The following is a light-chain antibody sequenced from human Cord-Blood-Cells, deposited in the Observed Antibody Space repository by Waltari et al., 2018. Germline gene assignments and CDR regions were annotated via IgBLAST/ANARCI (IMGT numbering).Light chain of an antibody. V-gene: IGLV2-14*01. J-gene: IGLJ1*01. CDR3: SSYTSSSTQV. Sequence: QSALTQPASVSGSPGQWITISCPGTSRDVGGYNYVSWYQQHPGKAPKLMIYEVSNRPSGVSNRFSGSKSGNTASLTISGLQAEDEADYYCSSYTSSSTQVFGTGTKVTVL. CDR1: SRDVGGYNY. CDR2: EVS.